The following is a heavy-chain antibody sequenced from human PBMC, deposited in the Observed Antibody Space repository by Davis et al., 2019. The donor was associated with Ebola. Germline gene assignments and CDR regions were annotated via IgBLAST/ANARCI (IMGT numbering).Heavy chain of an antibody. CDR2: INHSGST. D-gene: IGHD1-26*01. J-gene: IGHJ4*02. CDR1: GGSFSGYY. CDR3: ARMGATAYYFDY. V-gene: IGHV4-34*01. Sequence: PSETLSLTCAVYGGSFSGYYWSWIRQPPGKGLEWIGEINHSGSTNYNPSLKSRVTISVDTSKNQFSLKLSSVTAADTAVYYCARMGATAYYFDYWGQGTLVTVSS.